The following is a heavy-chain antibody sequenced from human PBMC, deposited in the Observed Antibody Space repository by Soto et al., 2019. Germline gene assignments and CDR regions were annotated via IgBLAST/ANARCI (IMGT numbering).Heavy chain of an antibody. J-gene: IGHJ4*02. V-gene: IGHV3-21*06. CDR1: GFTFNKYS. Sequence: EVRLVESGGGLVKPGGSLRLSCAASGFTFNKYSMNWVRQAPGKGLEWVSSITSKTGDQYYADSVKGRFIISRDNTKNSWSLQVTSLGDEDTAVYYWARGLMPNYRGLGDLAYWGQGTLVTVSS. CDR3: ARGLMPNYRGLGDLAY. D-gene: IGHD3-10*01. CDR2: ITSKTGDQ.